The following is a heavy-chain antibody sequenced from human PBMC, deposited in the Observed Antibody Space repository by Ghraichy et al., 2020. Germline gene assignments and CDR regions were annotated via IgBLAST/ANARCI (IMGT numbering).Heavy chain of an antibody. D-gene: IGHD5-24*01. J-gene: IGHJ4*02. CDR2: ISGSGGST. V-gene: IGHV3-23*01. CDR1: GFTFSSYA. Sequence: GESLNISCAASGFTFSSYAMSWVRQAPGKGLEWVSAISGSGGSTYYADSVKGRFTISRDNSKNTLYLQMNSLRAEDTAVYYCAKDRTSATDAKGDYWGQGTLVTVSS. CDR3: AKDRTSATDAKGDY.